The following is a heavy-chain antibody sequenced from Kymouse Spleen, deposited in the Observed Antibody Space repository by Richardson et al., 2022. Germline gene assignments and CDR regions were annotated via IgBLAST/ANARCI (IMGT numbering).Heavy chain of an antibody. CDR3: ARGTMVRGALTT. CDR1: GFTFSSYD. CDR2: IGTAGDT. D-gene: IGHD3-10*01. Sequence: EVQLVESGGGLVQPGGSLRLSCAASGFTFSSYDMHWVRQATGKGLEWVSAIGTAGDTYYPGSVKGRFTISRENAKNSLYLQMNSLRAGDTAVYYCARGTMVRGALTTGAREPWSPSPQ. V-gene: IGHV3-13*01. J-gene: IGHJ4*02.